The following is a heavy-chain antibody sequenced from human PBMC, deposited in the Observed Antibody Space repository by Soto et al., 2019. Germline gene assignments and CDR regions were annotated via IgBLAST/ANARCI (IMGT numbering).Heavy chain of an antibody. J-gene: IGHJ4*02. Sequence: QVQLQESGPGLVKPSQTLSLTCTVSGGSITSGDYYWTWIRQTPGKGLEWIGYIYHTGSTYYSPSIRSRVIMSMDASKNQFSLTLTSVTAADTAVYFCACPRRGFSYNFNSWGQGTLVTVSS. CDR3: ACPRRGFSYNFNS. CDR2: IYHTGST. D-gene: IGHD1-20*01. V-gene: IGHV4-30-4*01. CDR1: GGSITSGDYY.